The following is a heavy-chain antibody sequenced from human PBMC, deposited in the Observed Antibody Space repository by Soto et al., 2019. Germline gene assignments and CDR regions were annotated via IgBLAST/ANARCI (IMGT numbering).Heavy chain of an antibody. CDR2: IYYSGST. D-gene: IGHD1-20*01. J-gene: IGHJ4*02. V-gene: IGHV4-30-4*01. CDR3: EREGITGNLDY. CDR1: GGSISSGDYY. Sequence: SETLSLTCTVSGGSISSGDYYWSWIRQPPGKGLEWIGYIYYSGSTYYNPSLKSRVTISVDTSKNQFSLKLSSVTAADTAVYYCEREGITGNLDYWGQGTLVTVS.